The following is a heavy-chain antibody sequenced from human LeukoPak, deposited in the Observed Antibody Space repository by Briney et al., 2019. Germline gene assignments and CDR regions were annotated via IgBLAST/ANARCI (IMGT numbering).Heavy chain of an antibody. CDR3: ARGPRGRRVTLPDPSAQNWFDP. CDR2: INTNTGNP. Sequence: ASVKVSCKASGYTFTSYAMNWVRQAPGQGLEWMGWINTNTGNPTYAQGFTGRFVFSLDTSVRTAYLQISSLKAEDTAVYYCARGPRGRRVTLPDPSAQNWFDPWGQGTLVTVSS. CDR1: GYTFTSYA. J-gene: IGHJ5*02. D-gene: IGHD3-16*01. V-gene: IGHV7-4-1*02.